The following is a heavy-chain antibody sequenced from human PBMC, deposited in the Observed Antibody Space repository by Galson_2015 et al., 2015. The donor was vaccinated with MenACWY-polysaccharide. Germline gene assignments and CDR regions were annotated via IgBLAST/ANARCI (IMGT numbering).Heavy chain of an antibody. J-gene: IGHJ4*02. D-gene: IGHD1-26*01. Sequence: SLRLSCAASGFTFNNYWMSWVRQAPGKEPEWVANIRQDGSEMYYVDSVKGRFTISRDNAKDSLFLQMDSLRAEDTAVYCCAKDKAVGATHFDYWGRGTLVTVSS. CDR3: AKDKAVGATHFDY. CDR1: GFTFNNYW. CDR2: IRQDGSEM. V-gene: IGHV3-7*01.